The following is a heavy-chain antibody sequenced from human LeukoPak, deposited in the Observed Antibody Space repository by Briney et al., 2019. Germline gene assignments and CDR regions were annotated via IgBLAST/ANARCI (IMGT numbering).Heavy chain of an antibody. Sequence: SETLSHTCTVSGGSISSGDYYWSWIRQPPGKGLEWIGYIYYSGSTYYNPSLKSRVTISVDTSKNQFSLKLSSVTAADTAVYYCAAGPGNWFDPWGQGTLVTVSS. D-gene: IGHD2-8*02. V-gene: IGHV4-30-4*08. CDR3: AAGPGNWFDP. J-gene: IGHJ5*02. CDR1: GGSISSGDYY. CDR2: IYYSGST.